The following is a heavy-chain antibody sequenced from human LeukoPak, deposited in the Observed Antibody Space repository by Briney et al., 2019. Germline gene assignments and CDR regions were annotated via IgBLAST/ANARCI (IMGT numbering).Heavy chain of an antibody. CDR3: ARYLYSGSYYDY. CDR2: IYPGDSQT. Sequence: GESLKISCKGSVYSFTVYCIAWARQMPGKGLEWMGIIYPGDSQTRYSPSFQGQVTISVGRSISTAYPQWSGLKASDTAMYYCARYLYSGSYYDYWGQGTQVTVSS. J-gene: IGHJ4*02. D-gene: IGHD1-26*01. V-gene: IGHV5-51*01. CDR1: VYSFTVYC.